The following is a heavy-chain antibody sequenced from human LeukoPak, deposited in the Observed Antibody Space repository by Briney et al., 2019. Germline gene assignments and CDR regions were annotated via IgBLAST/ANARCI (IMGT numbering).Heavy chain of an antibody. CDR3: AAPSRIAARPLGAFDI. V-gene: IGHV5-51*07. CDR2: IYPGDSDT. J-gene: IGHJ3*02. D-gene: IGHD6-6*01. CDR1: GYSFTSYW. Sequence: GESLKISCKGSGYSFTSYWIGWVHQMPGKGLEWMGIIYPGDSDTRYSPSFQGQVTISADKSISTAYLQWSSLKASDTAMYYCAAPSRIAARPLGAFDIWGQGTMVTVSS.